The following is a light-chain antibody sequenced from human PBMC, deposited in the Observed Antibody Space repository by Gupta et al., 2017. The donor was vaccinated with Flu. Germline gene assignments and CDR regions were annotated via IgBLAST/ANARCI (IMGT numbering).Light chain of an antibody. Sequence: QSALTQPASVYGSPGQSITISCTGTSSDVGGYNNVSWYQQHPGKAPILIIYEVTNRPSGVSNRFSGSKSGTTASLTISGLQAEDDTDFYCSSYTSDSALYVFGTGTKVTVL. J-gene: IGLJ1*01. CDR3: SSYTSDSALYV. V-gene: IGLV2-14*01. CDR2: EVT. CDR1: SSDVGGYNN.